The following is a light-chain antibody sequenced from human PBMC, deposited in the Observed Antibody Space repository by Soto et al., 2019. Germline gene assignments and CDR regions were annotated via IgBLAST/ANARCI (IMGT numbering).Light chain of an antibody. J-gene: IGLJ2*01. V-gene: IGLV2-14*01. CDR2: EVS. CDR3: SSYTSSTTLGVL. CDR1: GSDAGGYNY. Sequence: QSVLTQPASVSGSPGQSITISCTGTGSDAGGYNYVSWYQQHPGKAPKLMIYEVSNRPSGVSNRFSGSKSGNTASLTISGLQAEDEAAYYCSSYTSSTTLGVLFGGGTTLTVL.